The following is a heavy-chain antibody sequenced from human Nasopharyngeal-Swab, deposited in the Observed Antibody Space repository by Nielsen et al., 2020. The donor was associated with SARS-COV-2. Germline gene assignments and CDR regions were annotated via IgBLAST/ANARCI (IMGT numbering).Heavy chain of an antibody. CDR2: IDPFSGST. CDR3: TRDQGGGDPYDS. J-gene: IGHJ4*02. CDR1: GFTFTSNY. D-gene: IGHD2-21*02. Sequence: ASVKVSCKASGFTFTSNYFNRVRQDTGQGLEWMGMIDPFSGSTSYAQRFQGRVTVTRDTSTSTVYMEVRSLRSEDTAVYYCTRDQGGGDPYDSWGQGTLVTVSS. V-gene: IGHV1-46*01.